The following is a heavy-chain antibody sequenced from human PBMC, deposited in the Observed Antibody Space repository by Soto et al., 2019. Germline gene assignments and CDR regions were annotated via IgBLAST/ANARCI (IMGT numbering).Heavy chain of an antibody. J-gene: IGHJ4*02. CDR2: SSGSGDRT. CDR3: AKQSPYSNSWYGTDY. Sequence: EVQLLESGGGLVQPGGSLRLSCAASGFTFSSYAMNWFRQAPGKGLEWVFGSSGSGDRTHYADAGKGRFSISRDNSKTALYLQMNSLRAEDTAVYYCAKQSPYSNSWYGTDYWGQRTLVIVST. D-gene: IGHD6-13*01. V-gene: IGHV3-23*01. CDR1: GFTFSSYA.